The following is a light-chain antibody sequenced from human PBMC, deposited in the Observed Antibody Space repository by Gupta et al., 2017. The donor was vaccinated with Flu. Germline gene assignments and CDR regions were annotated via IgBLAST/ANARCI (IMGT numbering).Light chain of an antibody. J-gene: IGKJ1*01. CDR2: GAS. Sequence: DIQMTQSPSSVSASVGDRITLTCRASQGISSWLAWYQQRPGKAPKLLIYGASSLQSGVPSRFSGSRSGTDFTLTISSLQPEDFATYYCEQANTFPPTFGQGTKVEIK. CDR3: EQANTFPPT. V-gene: IGKV1-12*01. CDR1: QGISSW.